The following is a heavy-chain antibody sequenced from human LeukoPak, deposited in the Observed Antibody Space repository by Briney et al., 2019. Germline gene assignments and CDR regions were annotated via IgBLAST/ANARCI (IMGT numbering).Heavy chain of an antibody. CDR1: GFTFSSYW. CDR3: ARDGTAPGLYFDW. Sequence: PGGSLRLSCAVSGFTFSSYWMNWVRQAPGKGLEWVASISQDGNEKSYVDSVKGRFTISRDNTKNSLYLQIDSLRAEDTAMYFCARDGTAPGLYFDWWGQGTLVTVSS. CDR2: ISQDGNEK. V-gene: IGHV3-7*01. J-gene: IGHJ4*01. D-gene: IGHD6-13*01.